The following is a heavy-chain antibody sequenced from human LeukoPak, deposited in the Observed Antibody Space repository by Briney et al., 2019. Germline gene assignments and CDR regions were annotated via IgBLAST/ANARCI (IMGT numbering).Heavy chain of an antibody. CDR2: ISSSSSYI. CDR3: ARGGNWNDGSSEYFDY. D-gene: IGHD1-1*01. CDR1: GFTFSSYS. V-gene: IGHV3-21*01. Sequence: KAGGSLRLSCAASGFTFSSYSMNWVRQAPGKGLEWVSSISSSSSYIYYADSVKGRFTISRDNAKNSLYLQMNSLRAEDTAVYYCARGGNWNDGSSEYFDYWGQGTLVTVSS. J-gene: IGHJ4*02.